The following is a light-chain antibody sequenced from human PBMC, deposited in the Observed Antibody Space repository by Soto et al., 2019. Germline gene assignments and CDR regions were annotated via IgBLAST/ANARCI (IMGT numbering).Light chain of an antibody. CDR1: QSVSIY. V-gene: IGKV3-15*01. CDR3: QQYNYWPLT. Sequence: EIVMTQSPATLSVSPGERVTLSCRASQSVSIYLAWYQQRPGQAPRPLIYGASTRATGIPARCSASGSGTEFTLTINCLQSEDFAVYYCQQYNYWPLTFGGGTRVEI. J-gene: IGKJ4*01. CDR2: GAS.